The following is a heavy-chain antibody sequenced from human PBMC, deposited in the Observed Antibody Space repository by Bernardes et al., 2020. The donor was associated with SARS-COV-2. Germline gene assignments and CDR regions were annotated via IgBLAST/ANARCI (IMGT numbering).Heavy chain of an antibody. V-gene: IGHV1-69*13. J-gene: IGHJ3*01. CDR2: IIPIFGTT. CDR3: ARGRDIVVEPSDSDASDV. D-gene: IGHD2-2*01. CDR1: GGTINMFV. Sequence: SVKVSCKASGGTINMFVMSWVRQAPGRRLEWMGGIIPIFGTTHYAQKFQGRVTITADESTSTAYLELRSLRSEDTAIYFCARGRDIVVEPSDSDASDVWGQGKMVTVST.